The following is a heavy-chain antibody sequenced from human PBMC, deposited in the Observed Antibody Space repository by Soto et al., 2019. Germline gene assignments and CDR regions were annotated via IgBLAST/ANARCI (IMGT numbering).Heavy chain of an antibody. J-gene: IGHJ4*02. D-gene: IGHD3-22*01. CDR2: INHSGST. CDR1: GGSFSGYY. Sequence: SETLSLTCAVYGGSFSGYYWSWIRQPPGKGLEWIGEINHSGSTNYNPSLKSRVTISVDTPKNQFSLKLSSVTAADTAVYYCARVSGSPPYFDYWGQGTLVTVSS. CDR3: ARVSGSPPYFDY. V-gene: IGHV4-34*01.